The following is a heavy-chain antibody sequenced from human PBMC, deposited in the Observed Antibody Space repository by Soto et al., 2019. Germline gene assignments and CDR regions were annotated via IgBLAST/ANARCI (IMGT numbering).Heavy chain of an antibody. CDR3: ARDTDINAFDI. V-gene: IGHV4-38-2*02. D-gene: IGHD2-8*02. Sequence: SETLSLTCAVSGYSISSGYYWGWIRQPPGKGLEWIGSIYHSGSTYYNPSLKSRVTISVDTSKNQFSLKRSSVTAADTAVYYCARDTDINAFDIWGQGTMVTVSS. CDR1: GYSISSGYY. J-gene: IGHJ3*02. CDR2: IYHSGST.